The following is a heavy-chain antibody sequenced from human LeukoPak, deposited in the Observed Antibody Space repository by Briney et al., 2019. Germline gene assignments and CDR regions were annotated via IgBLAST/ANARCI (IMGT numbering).Heavy chain of an antibody. CDR3: AKEGAIAVAATRWFDP. J-gene: IGHJ5*02. CDR2: IRYDGSNK. V-gene: IGHV3-30*02. Sequence: KSGGSLRLSCAASGFTFSSYGMHWVRQAPGKGLEWVAFIRYDGSNKYYADSVKGRFTISRDNSKNTLYLQMNSLRAEDTAVYYCAKEGAIAVAATRWFDPWGQGTLVTVSS. D-gene: IGHD6-19*01. CDR1: GFTFSSYG.